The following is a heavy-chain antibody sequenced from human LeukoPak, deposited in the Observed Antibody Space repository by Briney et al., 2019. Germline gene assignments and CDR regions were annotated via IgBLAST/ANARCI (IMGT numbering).Heavy chain of an antibody. Sequence: GGSLTLSCAVSGFPFSNYWMHWVRQAPGKGLVWVSRINSDGSFTTYAASVTGRFTISRDNAKNTLNLQMNSLRAEDTAVYYCARGFSSGWYLFGDFWGQGALVTVSS. D-gene: IGHD6-19*01. J-gene: IGHJ4*02. CDR1: GFPFSNYW. CDR2: INSDGSFT. CDR3: ARGFSSGWYLFGDF. V-gene: IGHV3-74*03.